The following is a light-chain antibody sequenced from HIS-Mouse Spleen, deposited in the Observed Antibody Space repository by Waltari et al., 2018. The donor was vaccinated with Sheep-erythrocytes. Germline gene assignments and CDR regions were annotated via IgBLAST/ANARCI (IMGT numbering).Light chain of an antibody. CDR3: QAWDSSTAWV. CDR2: QDS. V-gene: IGLV3-1*01. CDR1: KLGDKY. Sequence: SYDRTHPPSLSVSPGQTASITCPGDKLGDKYACWYQQKPGQSPVLVIYQDSKRPSGIPERFSGSNSGNTATLTISGTQAMDEADYYCQAWDSSTAWVFGGGTKLTVL. J-gene: IGLJ3*02.